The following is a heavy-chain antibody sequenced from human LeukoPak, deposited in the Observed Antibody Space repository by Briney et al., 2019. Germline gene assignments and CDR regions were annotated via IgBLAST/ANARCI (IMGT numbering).Heavy chain of an antibody. V-gene: IGHV3-23*01. CDR3: AKDRDGGNIFDY. CDR1: GFTFSSYS. Sequence: GGSLRLSCAASGFTFSSYSMNWVRQAPGKGLEWVSAISGSGGSTYYADSVKGRFTISRDNSKNTLCLQMNSLRAEDTAVYYCAKDRDGGNIFDYWGQGTLVTVSS. D-gene: IGHD4-23*01. J-gene: IGHJ4*02. CDR2: ISGSGGST.